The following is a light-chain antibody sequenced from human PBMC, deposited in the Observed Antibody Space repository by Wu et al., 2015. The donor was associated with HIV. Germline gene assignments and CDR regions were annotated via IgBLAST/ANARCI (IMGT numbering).Light chain of an antibody. Sequence: EIVLTQSPGTLSLSPGERATPSCRASQIISNSYLAWYQQKPGQAPRLPIYGASSRATGIPDRFSGSQSGTDFTLTISRLEPEDFAVYYCQQYRSSPHTFGQGTELEIK. CDR2: GAS. J-gene: IGKJ2*01. CDR1: QIISNSY. V-gene: IGKV3-20*01. CDR3: QQYRSSPHT.